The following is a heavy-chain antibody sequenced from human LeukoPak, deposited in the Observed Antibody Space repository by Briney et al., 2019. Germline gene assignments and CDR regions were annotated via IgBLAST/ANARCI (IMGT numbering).Heavy chain of an antibody. CDR1: GFTFDDYA. D-gene: IGHD6-19*01. CDR3: AKDMVFRSGWYGWFDP. CDR2: ISWNSGSI. J-gene: IGHJ5*02. V-gene: IGHV3-9*01. Sequence: GRSLRLSCAASGFTFDDYAMHWVRQAPGKGLEWVSGISWNSGSIGYADSVKGRFTISRDNAKNSPYLQMNSLRAEDTALYYCAKDMVFRSGWYGWFDPWGQGTLVTVSS.